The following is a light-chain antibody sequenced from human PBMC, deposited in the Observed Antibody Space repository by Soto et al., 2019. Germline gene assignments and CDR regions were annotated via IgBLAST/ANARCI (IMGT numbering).Light chain of an antibody. CDR3: QHYNSYSEA. CDR1: QSISSY. J-gene: IGKJ1*01. CDR2: AAS. Sequence: DIQMTQSPTSLSASVGDRVIITCRASQSISSYLNWYQQKPGKAPELLIYAASNLQSGVPSRFRGSGSGTDFTLSIRSLQPEDFATYYCQHYNSYSEAFGQGTKVDIK. V-gene: IGKV1-39*01.